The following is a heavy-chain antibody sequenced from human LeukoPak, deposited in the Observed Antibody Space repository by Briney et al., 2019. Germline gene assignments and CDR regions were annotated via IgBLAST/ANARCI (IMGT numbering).Heavy chain of an antibody. D-gene: IGHD7-27*01. CDR1: GGTFSSYT. CDR2: IIPILGIA. CDR3: ARDRPVTGDLDY. V-gene: IGHV1-69*04. J-gene: IGHJ4*02. Sequence: SVKVSCKASGGTFSSYTISWVRQAPGQGLEWMGRIIPILGIANYAQKFQGRVTMTRGTSTSTVYMELSSLRSEDTAVYYCARDRPVTGDLDYWGQGTLVTVSS.